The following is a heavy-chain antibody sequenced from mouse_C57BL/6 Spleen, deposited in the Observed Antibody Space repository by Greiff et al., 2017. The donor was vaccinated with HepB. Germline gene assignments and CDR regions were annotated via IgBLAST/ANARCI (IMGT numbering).Heavy chain of an antibody. Sequence: EVKLVESGPELVKPGASVKMSCKASGYTFTDYNMHWVKQSHGKSLEWIGYINPNNGGTSYNQKFKGKATLTVNKSSSTAYMELRSLTSEDSAVYYCARYGSSYGENYFDYWGQGTTLTVSS. D-gene: IGHD1-1*01. CDR1: GYTFTDYN. CDR2: INPNNGGT. CDR3: ARYGSSYGENYFDY. V-gene: IGHV1-22*01. J-gene: IGHJ2*01.